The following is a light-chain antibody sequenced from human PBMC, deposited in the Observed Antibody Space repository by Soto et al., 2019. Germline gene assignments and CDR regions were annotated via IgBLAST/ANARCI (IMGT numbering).Light chain of an antibody. CDR2: EGS. J-gene: IGLJ2*01. V-gene: IGLV2-23*01. Sequence: QSALTQPASVSGSPGQSITISCTGTSSDVGSYNLVSWYQQHPGKAPKLMIYEGSKRPSGVSNRFSGSKSGNTASLTISGLQAEDEADYYCSSYAGNDRLGVFGGGTKLTVL. CDR1: SSDVGSYNL. CDR3: SSYAGNDRLGV.